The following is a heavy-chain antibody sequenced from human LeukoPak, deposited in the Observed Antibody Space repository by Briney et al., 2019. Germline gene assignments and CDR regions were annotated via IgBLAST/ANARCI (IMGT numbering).Heavy chain of an antibody. D-gene: IGHD3-3*01. Sequence: GGSLRLSCTASGFTFSSYGMHWVRQAPGKGLEWVAFIRYDGSNKYYADSVKGRFTISRDNSKNTLYLQMNGLRAEDTAVYYGLEWSKDVWGKGTTVTVSS. CDR2: IRYDGSNK. J-gene: IGHJ6*04. CDR3: LEWSKDV. CDR1: GFTFSSYG. V-gene: IGHV3-30*02.